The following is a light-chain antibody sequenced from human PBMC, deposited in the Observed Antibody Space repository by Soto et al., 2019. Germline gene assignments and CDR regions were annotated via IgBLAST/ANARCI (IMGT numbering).Light chain of an antibody. Sequence: DIVMTQSPDSLAVSLGERASINCKSSQSVFYSSNNKNNLAWYQQKPGQPPKLLIFWASTRDSGVPDRFSGSGSGTDFTLTIIGLQAEDVAVYYCQQYYSAPETFGQGTRVEIK. V-gene: IGKV4-1*01. CDR2: WAS. J-gene: IGKJ1*01. CDR3: QQYYSAPET. CDR1: QSVFYSSNNKNN.